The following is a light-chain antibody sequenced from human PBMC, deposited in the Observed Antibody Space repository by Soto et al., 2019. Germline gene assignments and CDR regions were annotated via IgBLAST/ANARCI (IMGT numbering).Light chain of an antibody. CDR2: WAS. J-gene: IGKJ2*01. V-gene: IGKV4-1*01. CDR1: QSVSYSSNNKNY. Sequence: DIVMTQSPDSLAVSLGERATINCKSSQSVSYSSNNKNYLAWYQQKPGQPPKLLIYWASTRESGVPDRFSGSGSGTDFTFTISSLQAEDVAVYYCQQYYSTPPYTFGQGTKLEIK. CDR3: QQYYSTPPYT.